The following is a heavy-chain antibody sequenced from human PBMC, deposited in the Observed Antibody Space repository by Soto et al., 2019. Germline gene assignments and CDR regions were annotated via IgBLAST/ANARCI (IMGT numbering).Heavy chain of an antibody. CDR2: INHLETT. V-gene: IGHV4-30-2*01. CDR3: ARGGGSDPFDY. J-gene: IGHJ4*02. Sequence: SETLSLTCTVSGASITFGGYSWSWIRQTPGKGLEWIGYINHLETTFYNPSFESRLTLSIDRAKNQFSLKLHSMSAADRAVYFCARGGGSDPFDYWGQAILVTVYS. CDR1: GASITFGGYS. D-gene: IGHD1-26*01.